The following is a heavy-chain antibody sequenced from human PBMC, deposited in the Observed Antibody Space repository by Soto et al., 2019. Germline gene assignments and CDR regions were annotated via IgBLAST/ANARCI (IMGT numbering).Heavy chain of an antibody. V-gene: IGHV1-69*01. Sequence: QVQLVQSGAEVKKPVSSVKVSCKASADTFSSSAFSWVRQAPGQGLEWMGGSIPFFHAANYAQRFQGRVTITANESTSTVYMELSSLRSEDTALYYCARDLISNYHYYGMDVWGQGTTVTVSS. CDR2: SIPFFHAA. CDR3: ARDLISNYHYYGMDV. CDR1: ADTFSSSA. J-gene: IGHJ6*02.